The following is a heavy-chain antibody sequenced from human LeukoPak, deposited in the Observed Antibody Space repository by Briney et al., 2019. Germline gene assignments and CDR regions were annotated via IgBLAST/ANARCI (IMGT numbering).Heavy chain of an antibody. CDR2: IYSGGST. Sequence: GGSLRLSCAASRFTVSSNYMSWVRQAPGKGLEWVSVIYSGGSTYYADSVKGRFTISRDNSKNTLYLQMNSLRAEDTAVYYCASGEGGGYYGSGSYYSGEDYWGQGTLVTVSS. CDR3: ASGEGGGYYGSGSYYSGEDY. J-gene: IGHJ4*02. D-gene: IGHD3-10*01. CDR1: RFTVSSNY. V-gene: IGHV3-66*01.